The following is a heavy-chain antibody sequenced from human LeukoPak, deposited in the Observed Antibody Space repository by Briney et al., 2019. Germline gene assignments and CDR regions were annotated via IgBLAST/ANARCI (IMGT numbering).Heavy chain of an antibody. CDR1: GYTFTSYY. D-gene: IGHD2-2*01. CDR3: AKDGYQRYCSSTSCYMPPGAFDI. V-gene: IGHV1-46*01. J-gene: IGHJ3*02. Sequence: ASVKVSCKASGYTFTSYYMHWVRQAPGQGLEWMGIINPSGGSTSYAQKFQGRVSMTRDMSTSTVFMELSSLRSEDTAVYYCAKDGYQRYCSSTSCYMPPGAFDIWGQGTMVTVSS. CDR2: INPSGGST.